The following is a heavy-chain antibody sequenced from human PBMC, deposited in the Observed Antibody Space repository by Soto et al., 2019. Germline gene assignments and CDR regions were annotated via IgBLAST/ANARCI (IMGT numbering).Heavy chain of an antibody. CDR3: ARDRHHIVLD. CDR2: IWYDGSNK. J-gene: IGHJ4*02. Sequence: QVQLVESGGGVVQPGRSLRLSCAASGFTFSSYGMHWVRQAPGKGLEWVGVIWYDGSNKYYADSVKGRFTISRDNSKNTLYLQMNSLRAEDTAVYYCARDRHHIVLDWGQGTLVTVSS. CDR1: GFTFSSYG. V-gene: IGHV3-33*01. D-gene: IGHD5-12*01.